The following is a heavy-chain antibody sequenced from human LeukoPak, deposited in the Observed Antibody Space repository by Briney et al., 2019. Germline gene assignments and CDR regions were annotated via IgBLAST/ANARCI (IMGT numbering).Heavy chain of an antibody. V-gene: IGHV1-2*02. CDR3: ARGAHYHDSSEGFDY. CDR1: GYTFTGYY. D-gene: IGHD3-22*01. CDR2: INPNSGGT. J-gene: IGHJ4*02. Sequence: ASVKVSCKASGYTFTGYYMHWVRQAPGQGLEWMRWINPNSGGTIYAQKFQGRVTMTRDTSISTAYMELSRLRSDDTAVYYCARGAHYHDSSEGFDYWGQGTLVTVSS.